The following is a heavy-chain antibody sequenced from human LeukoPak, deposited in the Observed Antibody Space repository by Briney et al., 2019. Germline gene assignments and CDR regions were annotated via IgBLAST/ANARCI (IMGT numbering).Heavy chain of an antibody. V-gene: IGHV4-61*02. CDR3: ARGRGI. CDR1: GGSISSGSYY. Sequence: SQTLSLTCTVSGGSISSGSYYWSWIRQPAGKGLEWIGRIYTSGSTNYNPSLKSRVTISVDTSKNQFSLKLSSVTAADTAVYYCARGRGIWGQGTMVTVSS. J-gene: IGHJ3*02. CDR2: IYTSGST.